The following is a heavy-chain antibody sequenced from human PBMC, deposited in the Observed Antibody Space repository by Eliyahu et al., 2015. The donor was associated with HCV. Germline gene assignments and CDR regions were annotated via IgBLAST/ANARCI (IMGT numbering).Heavy chain of an antibody. CDR2: ISGSGGST. CDR3: AKDRLRFLEWLLLGGMDV. D-gene: IGHD3-3*01. CDR1: GFXFSSYA. Sequence: EVQLLESGGGLVQPGGSLRLSCAASGFXFSSYAMSWVRQAPGKGLGWVSAISGSGGSTYYADSVKGRFTISRDNSKNTLYLQMNSLRAEDTAVYYCAKDRLRFLEWLLLGGMDVWGQGTTVTVSS. V-gene: IGHV3-23*01. J-gene: IGHJ6*02.